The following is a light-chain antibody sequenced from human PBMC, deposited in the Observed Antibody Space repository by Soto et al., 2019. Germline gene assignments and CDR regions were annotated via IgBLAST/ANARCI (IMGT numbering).Light chain of an antibody. CDR3: CSYGGSSTFEV. Sequence: QSVVAQPASVSLSPGQSITISCTGASSDIAKYNFVSWYQQHPDKAPKLIIYEGNKRPSGISHRFSASNSGNPASLTISGLQAEDEADYYCCSYGGSSTFEVFGTGTKVTVL. V-gene: IGLV2-23*03. CDR1: SSDIAKYNF. J-gene: IGLJ1*01. CDR2: EGN.